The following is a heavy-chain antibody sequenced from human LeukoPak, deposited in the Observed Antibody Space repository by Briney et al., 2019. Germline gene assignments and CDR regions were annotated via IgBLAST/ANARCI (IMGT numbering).Heavy chain of an antibody. CDR3: ARDRGGAAAY. J-gene: IGHJ4*02. CDR1: GFTFSEYY. CDR2: ISTSSSST. Sequence: GGSLRLSCAASGFTFSEYYMSWIRQAPGKGLEWVSYISTSSSSTNYADPVKGRFTISRDNAKNSLFLQMNSLRAEDTAVYYCARDRGGAAAYWGQGTLVTVSS. V-gene: IGHV3-11*05. D-gene: IGHD3-16*01.